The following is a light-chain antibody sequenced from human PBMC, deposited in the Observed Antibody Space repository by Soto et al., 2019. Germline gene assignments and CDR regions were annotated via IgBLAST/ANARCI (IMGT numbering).Light chain of an antibody. V-gene: IGKV1-5*03. Sequence: DIQMTQSPSTLSASVGDRVTITCRASQSISSWLAWYQQKPGKAPKVLIYKASSIESGVPSRFSGSGSVTEFTLTISSLQPDHLATYYCQQYNTYPWTFGQGTQVEIK. CDR1: QSISSW. CDR3: QQYNTYPWT. J-gene: IGKJ1*01. CDR2: KAS.